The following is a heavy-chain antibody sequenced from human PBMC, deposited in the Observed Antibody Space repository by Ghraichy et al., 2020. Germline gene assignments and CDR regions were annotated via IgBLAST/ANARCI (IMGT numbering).Heavy chain of an antibody. V-gene: IGHV3-48*02. CDR3: ARFQGSRWCFYY. D-gene: IGHD6-13*01. CDR2: ISGSGRTT. J-gene: IGHJ4*02. Sequence: DSYISGSGRTTYYADSVKGRFTISRDNARNSLYLQLNSLRDEDTAVYYCARFQGSRWCFYYWGQGTLVTVSS.